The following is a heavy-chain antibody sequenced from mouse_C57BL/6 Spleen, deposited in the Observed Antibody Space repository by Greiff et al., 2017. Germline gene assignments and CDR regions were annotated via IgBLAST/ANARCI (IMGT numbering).Heavy chain of an antibody. D-gene: IGHD2-3*01. V-gene: IGHV1-12*01. CDR1: GYTFTSYN. Sequence: LQQSGAELVRPGASVKMSCKASGYTFTSYNMHWVKQTPRQGLEWIGAIYPGNGDTSYNQKFKGKATLTVDKSSSTAYMQLSSLTSEDSAVYFCARWIGYDGYFYFDYWGQGTTLTVSS. CDR3: ARWIGYDGYFYFDY. J-gene: IGHJ2*01. CDR2: IYPGNGDT.